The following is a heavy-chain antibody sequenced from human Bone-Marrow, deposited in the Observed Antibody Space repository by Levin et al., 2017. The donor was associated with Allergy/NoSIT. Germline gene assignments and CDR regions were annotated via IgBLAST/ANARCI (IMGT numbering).Heavy chain of an antibody. CDR1: GFTFSSYE. Sequence: GGSLRLSCAASGFTFSSYEMNWVRQAPGKGLEWVSYISSSGSTIYYADSVKGRFTISRDNAKNSLYLQMNSLRAEDTAVYYCARVHRLFRLEWLFKDYYYYDYYMDVWGKGTTVTVSS. D-gene: IGHD3-3*01. J-gene: IGHJ6*03. CDR3: ARVHRLFRLEWLFKDYYYYDYYMDV. CDR2: ISSSGSTI. V-gene: IGHV3-48*03.